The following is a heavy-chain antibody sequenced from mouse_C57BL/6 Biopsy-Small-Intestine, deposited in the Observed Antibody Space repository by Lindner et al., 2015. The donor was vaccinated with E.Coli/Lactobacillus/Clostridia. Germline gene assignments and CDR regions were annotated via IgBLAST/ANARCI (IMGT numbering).Heavy chain of an antibody. J-gene: IGHJ2*01. CDR1: GYTFTNYV. D-gene: IGHD5-2*01. Sequence: VQLQESGPELLKPGASVKMSCKASGYTFTNYVMHWVKQKPGQGLEWIGYVNPYNDGTKYNENFKGKATLTSDKSSNTAYMELRSLTSEDSAVYYCARSRGNIRFDYWGQGTTLTVSS. CDR2: VNPYNDGT. CDR3: ARSRGNIRFDY. V-gene: IGHV1-14*01.